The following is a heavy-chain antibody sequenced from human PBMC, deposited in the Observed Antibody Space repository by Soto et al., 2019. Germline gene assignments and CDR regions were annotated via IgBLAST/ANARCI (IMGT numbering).Heavy chain of an antibody. V-gene: IGHV4-31*03. CDR3: ARDPQECSGGSCYFDY. Sequence: SETLSLTCTVSGGSISSGGYYWSWIRQHPGKGLEWIGYIYYSGSTYYNPSLKSRVTISVDTSKNQFSLKLSSVTAADTAVYYCARDPQECSGGSCYFDYWGQGTLVTVSS. J-gene: IGHJ4*02. CDR1: GGSISSGGYY. D-gene: IGHD2-15*01. CDR2: IYYSGST.